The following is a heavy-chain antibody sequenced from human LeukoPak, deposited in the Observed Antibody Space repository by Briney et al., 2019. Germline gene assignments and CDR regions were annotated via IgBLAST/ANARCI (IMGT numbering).Heavy chain of an antibody. J-gene: IGHJ4*02. D-gene: IGHD1-14*01. CDR1: GVSIANTFYY. CDR3: ARGVEPLAANTLAY. Sequence: SETLSLTCTVSGVSIANTFYYWNWLRQPAGKGLEWIGRIYTTGSTNYNPSLKSRVTISLDTARNQFSLKLSSVTAADTAVYYCARGVEPLAANTLAYWGQGTPVTVSS. CDR2: IYTTGST. V-gene: IGHV4-61*02.